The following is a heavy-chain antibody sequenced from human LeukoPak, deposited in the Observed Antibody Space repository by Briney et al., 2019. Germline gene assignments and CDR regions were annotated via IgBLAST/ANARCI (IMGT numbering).Heavy chain of an antibody. CDR3: ASPEWLPDSFDI. CDR1: GFTSSNYW. J-gene: IGHJ3*02. D-gene: IGHD3-3*01. Sequence: GGSLRLSCAGSGFTSSNYWMSWVRQAPGKGLEWVANIKQDGSEKYYVDSVKGRFTISRDNAKNSVYLQMNSLRAEDTAVYYCASPEWLPDSFDIWGQGTMVTVSS. V-gene: IGHV3-7*01. CDR2: IKQDGSEK.